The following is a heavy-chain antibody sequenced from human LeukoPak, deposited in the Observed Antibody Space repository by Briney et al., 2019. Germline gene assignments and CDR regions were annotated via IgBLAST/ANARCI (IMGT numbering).Heavy chain of an antibody. D-gene: IGHD4-17*01. Sequence: SETLSLTCAVYGGSVSGYYWSWIRQPPGKGLEWIGEINHSGSTNYNPSLKSRVTISVDTSKNQFSLKLSSVTAADTAVYYCARFEYGSAAFDIWGQGTMVTVSS. CDR3: ARFEYGSAAFDI. CDR1: GGSVSGYY. J-gene: IGHJ3*02. V-gene: IGHV4-34*01. CDR2: INHSGST.